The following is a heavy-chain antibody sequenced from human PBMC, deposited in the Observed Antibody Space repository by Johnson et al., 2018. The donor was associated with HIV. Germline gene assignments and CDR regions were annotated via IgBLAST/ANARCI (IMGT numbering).Heavy chain of an antibody. V-gene: IGHV3-20*04. D-gene: IGHD5-18*01. J-gene: IGHJ3*02. CDR2: ITWNGGST. CDR1: GFTFDDYG. Sequence: VQLVESGGGVVRPGGSLRLSCAASGFTFDDYGMSWVRQAPGKGLEWVSGITWNGGSTGYADSVKGRFTISRDNAKNSLYLQMNSLRAEDTALYYCARVVGYKYGSAGDNDAFEIWGQGTMVTVSS. CDR3: ARVVGYKYGSAGDNDAFEI.